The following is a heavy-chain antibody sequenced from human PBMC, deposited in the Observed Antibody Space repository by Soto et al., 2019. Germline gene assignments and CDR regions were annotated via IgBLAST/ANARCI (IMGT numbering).Heavy chain of an antibody. V-gene: IGHV4-30-4*01. CDR2: IYYSGST. CDR1: GGSISSGDYY. Sequence: SETLSLTCTVSGGSISSGDYYWSWIRQPPGKGLEWIGYIYYSGSTYYNPSLKSRVTISVDTSKNRFSLKLSSVTAADTAVYYCARDATYYDSSGYYYSPPDYYYGMDVWGQGTTVTVSS. J-gene: IGHJ6*02. D-gene: IGHD3-22*01. CDR3: ARDATYYDSSGYYYSPPDYYYGMDV.